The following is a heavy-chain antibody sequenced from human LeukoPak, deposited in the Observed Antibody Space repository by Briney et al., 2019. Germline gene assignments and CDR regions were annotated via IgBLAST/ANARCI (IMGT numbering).Heavy chain of an antibody. CDR2: INPSGGST. CDR3: ARDSWGPYYYGMDV. V-gene: IGHV1-46*01. J-gene: IGHJ6*02. Sequence: ASVKVSCKASGGTFSSYAISWVRQAPGQGLEWMGIINPSGGSTSYAQKFQGRVTMTRDTSTSTVYMELSSLRSEDTAVYYCARDSWGPYYYGMDVWGQGTTVTVSS. CDR1: GGTFSSYA. D-gene: IGHD3-16*01.